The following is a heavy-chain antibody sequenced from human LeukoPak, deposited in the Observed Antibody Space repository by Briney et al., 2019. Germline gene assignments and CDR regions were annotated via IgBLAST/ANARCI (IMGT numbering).Heavy chain of an antibody. CDR1: GFTFSSYA. Sequence: GGSLRLSCAASGFTFSSYATSWVRPAPGKGLEWVSAISGSGGSTYYADSVKGRFTISRDNSKNTLYLQMNSLRAEDTAVYYCAKVLGSNPGPFDYWGQGTLVTVSS. CDR2: ISGSGGST. CDR3: AKVLGSNPGPFDY. V-gene: IGHV3-23*01. J-gene: IGHJ4*02. D-gene: IGHD1-26*01.